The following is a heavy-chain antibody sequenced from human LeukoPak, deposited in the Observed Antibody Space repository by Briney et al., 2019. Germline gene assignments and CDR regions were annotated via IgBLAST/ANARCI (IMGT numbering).Heavy chain of an antibody. CDR1: GGSFSGYY. V-gene: IGHV4-34*01. CDR2: INHSGST. CDR3: ARGLGKDFWSGYPYYYYMDV. D-gene: IGHD3-3*01. Sequence: SETLSLTCAVYGGSFSGYYWSWIRQPPGKGLEWIGEINHSGSTNYNPSLKSRVTISVDTSKNQFSLKLSSVTAADTAVYYCARGLGKDFWSGYPYYYYMDVWGKGTRSPSP. J-gene: IGHJ6*03.